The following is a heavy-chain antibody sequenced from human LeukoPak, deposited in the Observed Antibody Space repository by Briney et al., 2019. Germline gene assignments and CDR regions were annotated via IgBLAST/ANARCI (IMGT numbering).Heavy chain of an antibody. CDR2: IYYSGST. Sequence: SQTLSLTCTVSGGSISSGGYYWSWIRQHPGKGLEWIGYIYYSGSTYYNPSLKSRVAISVDTSKNQFSLKLSSVTAADTAVYYCARAYGSGSPSADVWGQGTTVTVSS. CDR3: ARAYGSGSPSADV. CDR1: GGSISSGGYY. V-gene: IGHV4-31*03. D-gene: IGHD3-10*01. J-gene: IGHJ6*02.